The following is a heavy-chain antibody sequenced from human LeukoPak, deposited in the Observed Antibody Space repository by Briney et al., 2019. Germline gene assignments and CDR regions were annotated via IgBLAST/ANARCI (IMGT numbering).Heavy chain of an antibody. CDR3: ARDNYGSGSLGSLV. CDR2: IYYSGST. J-gene: IGHJ4*02. Sequence: PSETLSLTCTVSGDSISNYYWSWIRQPPGQGLEWIGYIYYSGSTNYNPSLKSRVTISLDTSKNQFSLKLTSVTAADTAVHYCARDNYGSGSLGSLVWGQGTLVTVSS. V-gene: IGHV4-59*01. D-gene: IGHD3-10*01. CDR1: GDSISNYY.